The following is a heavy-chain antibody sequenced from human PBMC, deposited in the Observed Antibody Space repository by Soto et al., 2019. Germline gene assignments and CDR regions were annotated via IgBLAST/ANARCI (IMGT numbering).Heavy chain of an antibody. Sequence: GGSLRLSCAASGFIFSIYAMNWVRQAPGKGLEWVSVVIGSGDSTYYADSVKGRFTISRDNSKNTLYLQMHSLRAEDTALYYCAKADQTGSSDTSFDYWGQGALVTVSS. J-gene: IGHJ4*02. CDR2: VIGSGDST. V-gene: IGHV3-23*01. D-gene: IGHD1-26*01. CDR1: GFIFSIYA. CDR3: AKADQTGSSDTSFDY.